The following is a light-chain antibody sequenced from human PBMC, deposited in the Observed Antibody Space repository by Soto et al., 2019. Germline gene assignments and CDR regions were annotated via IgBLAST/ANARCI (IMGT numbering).Light chain of an antibody. J-gene: IGLJ2*01. CDR3: QSFDSRRIGLL. V-gene: IGLV1-40*01. CDR1: HSDIGAGYG. Sequence: QSALTQPPSVTGAPGQRVTISCTGSHSDIGAGYGVHWYQQFPHSAPKLLIYDTTNRPSGVPDRFSGSRSGTSASLAITGLQAEDEADYYCQSFDSRRIGLLFGGGTKLTVL. CDR2: DTT.